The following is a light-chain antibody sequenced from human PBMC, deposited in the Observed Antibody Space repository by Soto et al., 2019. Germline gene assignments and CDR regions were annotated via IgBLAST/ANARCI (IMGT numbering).Light chain of an antibody. Sequence: DIQMTQSPSSLSASVGDRVTITCRASQTITTYLNWYQQKPGKAPKLLIYGASSLQSGDPSRFTGSGSGTDFILTISSLQPEDSATYHCQQSHSTPWTFGQGTKVEIK. V-gene: IGKV1-39*01. CDR1: QTITTY. CDR2: GAS. J-gene: IGKJ1*01. CDR3: QQSHSTPWT.